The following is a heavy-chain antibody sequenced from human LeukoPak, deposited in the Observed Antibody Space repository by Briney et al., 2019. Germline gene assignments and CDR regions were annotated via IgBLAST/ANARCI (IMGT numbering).Heavy chain of an antibody. CDR2: ISTSGTTI. J-gene: IGHJ5*02. CDR3: ARARCGDYYGSGSCNWFDP. V-gene: IGHV3-48*04. Sequence: PGGSLRLSCAASGFTFSSYAMSWVRQAPGKGLEWVSYISTSGTTIYYADSVKGRFTISRDNAKNSLYLQMNSLRAEDTAVYYCARARCGDYYGSGSCNWFDPWGQGTLVTVSS. CDR1: GFTFSSYA. D-gene: IGHD3-10*01.